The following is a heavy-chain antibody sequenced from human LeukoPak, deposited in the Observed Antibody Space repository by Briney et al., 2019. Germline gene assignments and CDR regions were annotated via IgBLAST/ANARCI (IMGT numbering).Heavy chain of an antibody. V-gene: IGHV3-21*05. CDR3: ARVLRGYASYEGN. Sequence: PGGSLRLSCTASGFTFSSYWMSWVRQTPGKGLEYLSYLKGDNGDINYADSVRGRFTISRDNTKNSLYLQMNNLRAEDTAVYYCARVLRGYASYEGNWGQGTLVTVSS. CDR1: GFTFSSYW. CDR2: LKGDNGDI. D-gene: IGHD5-12*01. J-gene: IGHJ4*02.